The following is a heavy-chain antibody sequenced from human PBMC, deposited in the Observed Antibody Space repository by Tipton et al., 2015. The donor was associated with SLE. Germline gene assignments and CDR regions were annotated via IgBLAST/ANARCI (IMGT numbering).Heavy chain of an antibody. D-gene: IGHD1-26*01. CDR2: INHSGST. V-gene: IGHV4-34*01. CDR1: GGSFSGYY. J-gene: IGHJ4*02. Sequence: LRLSCAVYGGSFSGYYWSWIRQPPGKGLEWIGEINHSGSTNYNPSLKSRVTISVDTSKNQFSLKLSSVTAADTAVYYCARGRVGARGYFDYWGQGTLVTVSS. CDR3: ARGRVGARGYFDY.